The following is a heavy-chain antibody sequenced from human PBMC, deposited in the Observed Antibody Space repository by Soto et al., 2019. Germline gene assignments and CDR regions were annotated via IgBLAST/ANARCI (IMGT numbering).Heavy chain of an antibody. V-gene: IGHV5-51*01. D-gene: IGHD3-9*01. CDR1: GYSFTSYW. Sequence: GESLKISCKGSGYSFTSYWIGWVRQMPGKCLEWMWIIYPGDSDTRYSPSFQGQVTISADKSISTAYLQWSSLKASDTAMYYCARGRDDNYYYYGMDVWGQGTTVTVSS. CDR2: IYPGDSDT. CDR3: ARGRDDNYYYYGMDV. J-gene: IGHJ6*02.